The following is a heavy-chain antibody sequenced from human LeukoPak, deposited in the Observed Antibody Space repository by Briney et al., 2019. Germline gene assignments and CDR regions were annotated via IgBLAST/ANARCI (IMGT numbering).Heavy chain of an antibody. CDR3: AKGPLVVPAAISLYVGWFDP. CDR2: ISGSGGST. V-gene: IGHV3-23*01. CDR1: GFTFSSYG. J-gene: IGHJ5*02. D-gene: IGHD2-2*01. Sequence: PGGTLRLSCAASGFTFSSYGMSWVRQAPGKGLEWVSAISGSGGSTYYADSVKGRFTISRDNSKNTLYLQMNSLRAEDTAVYYCAKGPLVVPAAISLYVGWFDPWGQGTLVTVSS.